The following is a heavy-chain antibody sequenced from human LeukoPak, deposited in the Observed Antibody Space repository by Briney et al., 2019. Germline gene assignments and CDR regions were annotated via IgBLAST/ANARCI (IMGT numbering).Heavy chain of an antibody. J-gene: IGHJ4*02. CDR2: IYYSGST. Sequence: SETLSLTCTVSGGSISSSCYYWGWIRQPPGKGLEWIGSIYYSGSTYYNPSLKSRVTISVDTSKNQFSLKLSSVTAADTAVYYCARQVIAAAGSYYFDYWGQGTLVTVSS. CDR3: ARQVIAAAGSYYFDY. CDR1: GGSISSSCYY. V-gene: IGHV4-39*01. D-gene: IGHD6-13*01.